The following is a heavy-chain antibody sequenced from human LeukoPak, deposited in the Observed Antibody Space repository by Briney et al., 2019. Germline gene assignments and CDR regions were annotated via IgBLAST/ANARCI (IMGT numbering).Heavy chain of an antibody. Sequence: ASVKVSCRVSGYTLTELSMHWVRQAPGKGLEWMGGFDPEDGKRIYAQKFQGRVTVTEDKSTETAFMELSSLGSEDTAVYYCATPGQYHYDSSGYYSAFDFWGQGTTVIVSS. V-gene: IGHV1-24*01. J-gene: IGHJ3*01. CDR1: GYTLTELS. CDR3: ATPGQYHYDSSGYYSAFDF. CDR2: FDPEDGKR. D-gene: IGHD3-22*01.